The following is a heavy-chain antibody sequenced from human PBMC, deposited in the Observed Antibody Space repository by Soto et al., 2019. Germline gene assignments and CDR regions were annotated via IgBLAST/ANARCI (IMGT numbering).Heavy chain of an antibody. Sequence: QVQLVQSGAEVKKPGASVKVSCKASGYTFTSYDINWVRQATGQGLEWMGWMNPNSGNTGYAQKFQGRVTMTRNTSISTAYMERSSLRPENTAVYYCARASQLAGGNNWFDPWGQGTLVTVSS. CDR1: GYTFTSYD. CDR2: MNPNSGNT. V-gene: IGHV1-8*01. J-gene: IGHJ5*02. D-gene: IGHD1-1*01. CDR3: ARASQLAGGNNWFDP.